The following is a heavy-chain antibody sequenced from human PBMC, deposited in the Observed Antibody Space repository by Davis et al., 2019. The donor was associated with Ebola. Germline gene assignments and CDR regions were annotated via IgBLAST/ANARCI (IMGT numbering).Heavy chain of an antibody. V-gene: IGHV3-23*01. CDR1: GFTFSSYA. CDR2: ISGSGGST. Sequence: GGSLRLSCAASGFTFSSYAMSWVRQAPGKGLEWVSAISGSGGSTYYADSVKGRFTISRDNAKNSLFLQMNSLRDEDTAVYYCARESYDSSGYYYGLAFDIWGQGTMVTVSS. CDR3: ARESYDSSGYYYGLAFDI. D-gene: IGHD3-22*01. J-gene: IGHJ3*02.